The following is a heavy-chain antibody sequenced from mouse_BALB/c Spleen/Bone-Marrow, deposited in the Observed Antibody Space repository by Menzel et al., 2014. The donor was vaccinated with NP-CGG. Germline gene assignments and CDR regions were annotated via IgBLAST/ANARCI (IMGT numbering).Heavy chain of an antibody. CDR3: TRLGSTMITTDAY. Sequence: LKQSGSELVRPGASVKLSCKASGYTFTSYWMHWVKQRPGQGLEWIGNIYPGSGSTNYDEKFKSKATLTVDTSSSTAYMQLSSLTSGDSAVYYCTRLGSTMITTDAYWGQGTLVTVSA. CDR2: IYPGSGST. J-gene: IGHJ3*01. CDR1: GYTFTSYW. V-gene: IGHV1S22*01. D-gene: IGHD2-4*01.